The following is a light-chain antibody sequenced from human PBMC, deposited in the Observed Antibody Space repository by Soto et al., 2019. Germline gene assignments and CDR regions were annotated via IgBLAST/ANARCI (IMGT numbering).Light chain of an antibody. CDR2: GAS. Sequence: EIVLTQSPGTLSLSPGERATLSGGISQVINSAYFAWYQQKPGQAPRLLIHGASNRATGIPDRFSGSWSGTDFTLTISRVEPEDFAVYYCQQYGTSPFTFGQGSKLEIK. J-gene: IGKJ2*01. V-gene: IGKV3-20*01. CDR1: QVINSAY. CDR3: QQYGTSPFT.